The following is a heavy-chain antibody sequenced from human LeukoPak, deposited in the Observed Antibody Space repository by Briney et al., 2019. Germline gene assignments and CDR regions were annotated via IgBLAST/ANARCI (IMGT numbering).Heavy chain of an antibody. Sequence: PGGSLRRSCAASGFTVGSHAMTWVRQAPGKGLEWVSGITYSGDNTYYAGSVKGRFTISRDNSRNTLFLQMDSLRAEDTAVYYCAKDKLPTAMFSYVYWGQGTLVTISS. J-gene: IGHJ4*02. D-gene: IGHD2-2*01. CDR2: ITYSGDNT. CDR3: AKDKLPTAMFSYVY. V-gene: IGHV3-23*01. CDR1: GFTVGSHA.